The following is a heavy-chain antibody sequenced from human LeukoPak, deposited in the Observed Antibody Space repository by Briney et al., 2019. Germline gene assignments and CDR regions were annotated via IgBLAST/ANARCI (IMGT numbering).Heavy chain of an antibody. Sequence: SETLSLTCTVSGGSISSSSYYWGWIRQPPGKGLEWIGGIDYSGSTYYNPSLKSRVTISVDTSKNQFSLKLSSVTAADTAVYYCARTSSGWYESPHDFDIWGQGTMVTVSS. CDR1: GGSISSSSYY. J-gene: IGHJ3*02. D-gene: IGHD6-19*01. CDR3: ARTSSGWYESPHDFDI. V-gene: IGHV4-39*07. CDR2: IDYSGST.